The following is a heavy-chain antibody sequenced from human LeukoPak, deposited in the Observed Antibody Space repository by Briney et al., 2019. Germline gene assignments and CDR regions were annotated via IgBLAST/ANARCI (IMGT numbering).Heavy chain of an antibody. CDR3: ASGQLVGY. CDR1: GYTFTSYA. D-gene: IGHD6-6*01. CDR2: INAGNGNT. Sequence: ASVKVSCKASGYTFTSYAMHWVRQAPGQRLEWMGWINAGNGNTEYSQKFQGRVTITRDTSASTAYMELSSLRSEDTAVYYCASGQLVGYWGQGTLVTVSS. J-gene: IGHJ4*02. V-gene: IGHV1-3*01.